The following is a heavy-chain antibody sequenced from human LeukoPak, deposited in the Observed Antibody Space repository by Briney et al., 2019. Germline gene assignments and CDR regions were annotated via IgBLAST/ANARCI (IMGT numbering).Heavy chain of an antibody. CDR2: IYNSGST. J-gene: IGHJ4*02. D-gene: IGHD5-18*01. CDR3: ARGYNYGAHYWFDY. CDR1: GGSINIYY. Sequence: SETLSLTCTVSGGSINIYYWSWIRQAPGKGLEWIGYIYNSGSTNYNPSLRRRVTISMDTSKIQFSLRLTSVTAADTAMNYCARGYNYGAHYWFDYWGQGTLVTVSS. V-gene: IGHV4-59*01.